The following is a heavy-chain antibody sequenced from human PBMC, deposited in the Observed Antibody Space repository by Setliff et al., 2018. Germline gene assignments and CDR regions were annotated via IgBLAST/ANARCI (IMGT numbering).Heavy chain of an antibody. V-gene: IGHV1-18*01. CDR3: ARVRPCGADCSTGVGGPFDFDF. D-gene: IGHD2-21*02. CDR1: GYTFNTYG. J-gene: IGHJ4*02. CDR2: ISCYNGDR. Sequence: ASVKVSCKTSGYTFNTYGISWVRQAPGQGLEWMGWISCYNGDRRYAQSLQGRVTVTTDTSTNTVYMELRSLRSDDTALYYCARVRPCGADCSTGVGGPFDFDFWGQGTLVT.